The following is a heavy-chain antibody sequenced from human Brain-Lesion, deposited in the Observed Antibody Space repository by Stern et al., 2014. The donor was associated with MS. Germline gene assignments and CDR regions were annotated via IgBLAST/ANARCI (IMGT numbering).Heavy chain of an antibody. CDR3: AGEEDIRYCSGGSCTGNWFDP. D-gene: IGHD2-15*01. V-gene: IGHV4-39*01. CDR1: GGSVSSTSYA. Sequence: MQLLESGPGLVKPSETLSLTCTVAGGSVSSTSYAWAWIRQLPGKGLEWIGTIYYSGNTYYSPSLQSRLTISLDTSKNQFSLQLRSVTAADTAVYYCAGEEDIRYCSGGSCTGNWFDPWGQGTLVTVSS. CDR2: IYYSGNT. J-gene: IGHJ5*02.